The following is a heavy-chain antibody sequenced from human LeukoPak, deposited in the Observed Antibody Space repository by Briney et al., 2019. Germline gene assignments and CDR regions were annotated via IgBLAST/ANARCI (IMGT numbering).Heavy chain of an antibody. CDR3: ARDSYGDYVFGDY. CDR2: INPSGGST. J-gene: IGHJ4*02. Sequence: ASVKVPCKASGYTFTSYYMHWVRQAPGQGLEWMGIINPSGGSTSYAQKFQGRVTMTRDTSTSTDYMELSSLRSEDTAVYYCARDSYGDYVFGDYWGQGTLVTVSS. CDR1: GYTFTSYY. D-gene: IGHD4-17*01. V-gene: IGHV1-46*01.